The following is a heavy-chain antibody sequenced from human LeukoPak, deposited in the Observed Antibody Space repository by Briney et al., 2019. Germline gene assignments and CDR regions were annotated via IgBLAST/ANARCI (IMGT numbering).Heavy chain of an antibody. CDR2: INTGETT. V-gene: IGHV3-74*01. CDR3: AKGSFDV. Sequence: GGSLRLSCAASGFTFSSYWMHWVRQAPGRGLEWVSCINTGETTFYADSVKGRFTISRDNSNLYLHMTSLRDEDTALYYCAKGSFDVWGQGTVVIVSS. CDR1: GFTFSSYW. J-gene: IGHJ3*01.